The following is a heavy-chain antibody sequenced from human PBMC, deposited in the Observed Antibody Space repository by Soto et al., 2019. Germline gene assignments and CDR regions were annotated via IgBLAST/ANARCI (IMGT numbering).Heavy chain of an antibody. J-gene: IGHJ6*03. V-gene: IGHV4-39*01. CDR1: GGSISSSSYY. CDR2: IYYSGST. D-gene: IGHD2-15*01. Sequence: SETLPLTCTVSGGSISSSSYYWGWIRQPPGKGLEWIGSIYYSGSTYYNPSLKSRVTISVDTSKNQFSLKLSSVTAADTAVYYCARSGCSGGSCYDFGYYYMEVWGKGTTVTVSS. CDR3: ARSGCSGGSCYDFGYYYMEV.